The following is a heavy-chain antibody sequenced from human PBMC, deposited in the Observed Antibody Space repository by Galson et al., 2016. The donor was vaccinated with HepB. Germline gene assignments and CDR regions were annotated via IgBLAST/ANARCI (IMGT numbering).Heavy chain of an antibody. CDR3: AREGGPNGGYHLDY. J-gene: IGHJ4*02. CDR1: GGSISSSNW. Sequence: SETLSLTCAVSGGSISSSNWWSWARQPPGKGLEWIGEIYHTGKTNYNTSLKSRATISIDKAKNQFSLNLSPVTAADTAVYYCAREGGPNGGYHLDYWGQGTRVTVSS. V-gene: IGHV4-4*02. D-gene: IGHD3-22*01. CDR2: IYHTGKT.